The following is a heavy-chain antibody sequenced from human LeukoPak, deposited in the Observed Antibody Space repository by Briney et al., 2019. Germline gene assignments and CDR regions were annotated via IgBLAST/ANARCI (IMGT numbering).Heavy chain of an antibody. CDR2: IYTSGST. J-gene: IGHJ4*02. CDR3: ARYSGYGSGSYPVDF. V-gene: IGHV4-61*02. D-gene: IGHD3-10*01. CDR1: GGSISSGSYY. Sequence: SSETLSLTCTVSGGSISSGSYYWTWIRQPAGRGLEWIGRIYTSGSTNYNPSLKSRVTISLDTSTNQFSLKLSSVTAAGTAVYYCARYSGYGSGSYPVDFWGQGTLVTVSS.